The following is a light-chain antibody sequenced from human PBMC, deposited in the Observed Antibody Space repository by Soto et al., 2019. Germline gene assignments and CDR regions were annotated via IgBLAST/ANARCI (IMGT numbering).Light chain of an antibody. CDR3: QQYASSPYT. CDR2: GAS. J-gene: IGKJ2*01. Sequence: EIVLTQSPGTLSLSPGERATLSCRASQTVSSIYLAWYQQKPGQAPRLLIYGASRRATGIPDRFSGRESGTDFTLTITTLEPGDSAVYFCQQYASSPYTFGQGTKVDIK. V-gene: IGKV3-20*01. CDR1: QTVSSIY.